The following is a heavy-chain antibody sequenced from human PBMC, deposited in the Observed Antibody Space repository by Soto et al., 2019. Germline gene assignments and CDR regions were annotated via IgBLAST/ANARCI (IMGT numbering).Heavy chain of an antibody. CDR3: AKASAGAFDI. J-gene: IGHJ3*02. V-gene: IGHV3-9*01. D-gene: IGHD6-13*01. CDR2: ISWNSGSI. Sequence: GGSLRLSCAASGFTFDDYAMHWVRQAPGKGLEWVSGISWNSGSIGYADSVKGRFTISRDNAKNSLYLQMNSLRAEDTALYYCAKASAGAFDIWGQGIMVTVS. CDR1: GFTFDDYA.